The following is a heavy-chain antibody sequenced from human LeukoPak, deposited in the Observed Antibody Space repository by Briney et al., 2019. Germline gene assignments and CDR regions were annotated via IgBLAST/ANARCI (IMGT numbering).Heavy chain of an antibody. J-gene: IGHJ4*02. Sequence: GESLKISCKDSGYSFTNYWIGWVRQMPGKGLEWMGSIYPGDSDTRYSPSFQGQVTISAEKSISTAYLQWSSLKASDSAMYYCAIGGSVAGITGFDYWGQGTLVTVSS. V-gene: IGHV5-51*01. CDR3: AIGGSVAGITGFDY. CDR2: IYPGDSDT. CDR1: GYSFTNYW. D-gene: IGHD6-19*01.